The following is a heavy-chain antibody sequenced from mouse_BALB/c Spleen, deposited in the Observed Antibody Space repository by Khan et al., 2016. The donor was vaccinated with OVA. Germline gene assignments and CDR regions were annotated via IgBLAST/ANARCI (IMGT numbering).Heavy chain of an antibody. CDR2: ISSDSSTI. J-gene: IGHJ2*01. D-gene: IGHD2-5*01. CDR1: GFTFSGFG. Sequence: EVELVESGGGLVQPGGSRKLSCAASGFTFSGFGMHWVRQAPEKGLEWVAFISSDSSTIYYADTVKGRFTISRDNPTKTLFLQMTSLRSEDTAMYCCARTSNCYFDYWGQGTTLTVSS. V-gene: IGHV5-17*02. CDR3: ARTSNCYFDY.